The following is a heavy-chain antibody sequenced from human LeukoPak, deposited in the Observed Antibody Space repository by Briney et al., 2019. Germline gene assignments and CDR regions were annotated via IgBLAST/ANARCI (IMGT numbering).Heavy chain of an antibody. CDR1: GYTFTGYY. CDR3: ARVADYGDYDWVY. Sequence: ASVKVSCKASGYTFTGYYMHWVRQAPGQGLEWMGRINPNSGGTNYAQKSQGRVTMTRDTSISTAYMELSRLRSDDTAVYYCARVADYGDYDWVYWGQGTLVTVSS. CDR2: INPNSGGT. D-gene: IGHD4-17*01. J-gene: IGHJ4*02. V-gene: IGHV1-2*06.